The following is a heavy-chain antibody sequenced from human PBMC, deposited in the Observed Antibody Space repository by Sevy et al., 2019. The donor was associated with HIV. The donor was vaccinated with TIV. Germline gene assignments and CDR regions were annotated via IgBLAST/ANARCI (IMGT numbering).Heavy chain of an antibody. CDR1: GGSISSGGYY. Sequence: SETLSLTCTVSGGSISSGGYYWSWIRQHPGKGLEWIGYIYYSGSTYYNPSLKSRVTISVDTSKNQFSLKLSSVTAAETAVYYCAREKPTTVTTGGWFDPWGQGTLVTVSS. D-gene: IGHD4-17*01. CDR3: AREKPTTVTTGGWFDP. V-gene: IGHV4-31*03. CDR2: IYYSGST. J-gene: IGHJ5*02.